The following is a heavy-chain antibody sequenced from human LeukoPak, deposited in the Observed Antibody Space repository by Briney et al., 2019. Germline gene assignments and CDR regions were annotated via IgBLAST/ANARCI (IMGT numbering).Heavy chain of an antibody. CDR2: ISGSGGST. J-gene: IGHJ4*02. CDR3: AKDALPTKYSSSSFPDY. V-gene: IGHV3-23*01. Sequence: PGGSLRLSCAASGFTFSSYAMSWVRQAPGKGLEWVSAISGSGGSTYYADSVKGRFTISRDNSKNTLYLQMNSLRAEDTAVYYCAKDALPTKYSSSSFPDYWGQGTLVTASS. CDR1: GFTFSSYA. D-gene: IGHD6-6*01.